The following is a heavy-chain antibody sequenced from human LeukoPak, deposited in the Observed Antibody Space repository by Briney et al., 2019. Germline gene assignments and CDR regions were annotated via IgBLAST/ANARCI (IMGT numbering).Heavy chain of an antibody. CDR1: GFTFSSYS. J-gene: IGHJ6*03. CDR3: ARDPSYYYYMDV. V-gene: IGHV3-21*01. Sequence: PGGSLRLSCAASGFTFSSYSMNWVRQAPGKGLEWVSSISSSSSYIYYADSVKGRFIISRDNAKNSLYLQMNSLRAEDTAVYYCARDPSYYYYMDVWGKGTTVTVSS. CDR2: ISSSSSYI.